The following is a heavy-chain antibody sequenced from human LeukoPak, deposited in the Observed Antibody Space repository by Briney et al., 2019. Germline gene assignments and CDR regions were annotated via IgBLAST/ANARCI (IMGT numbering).Heavy chain of an antibody. CDR2: IIPILGIA. D-gene: IGHD3-3*01. CDR1: GGTFSSYA. CDR3: ARAIRAYYVFWSGYYPYYFDS. Sequence: SVKVSCKASGGTFSSYAISWVRQAPGQGLEWMGRIIPILGIANYAQKFQGRVTITADKSTSTAYMELSSLRSEDTAVYYCARAIRAYYVFWSGYYPYYFDSWGQGTRVTVS. J-gene: IGHJ4*02. V-gene: IGHV1-69*04.